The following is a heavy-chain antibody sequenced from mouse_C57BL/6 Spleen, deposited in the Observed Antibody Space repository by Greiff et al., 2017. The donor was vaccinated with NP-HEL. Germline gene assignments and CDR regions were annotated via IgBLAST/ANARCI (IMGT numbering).Heavy chain of an antibody. V-gene: IGHV1-81*01. J-gene: IGHJ4*01. CDR2: ICPSSGTT. CDR3: ARTGTPCAMDY. D-gene: IGHD4-1*01. CDR1: GYTFTSYG. Sequence: QVQLLQSGAELARPGASVKLSCTASGYTFTSYGISWVNQSPGKGLEWIGEICPSSGTTYSNEKFKGKATLTAAKSSSTAYMELRSLTSEDSAVYYCARTGTPCAMDYWGQGTSVTVSS.